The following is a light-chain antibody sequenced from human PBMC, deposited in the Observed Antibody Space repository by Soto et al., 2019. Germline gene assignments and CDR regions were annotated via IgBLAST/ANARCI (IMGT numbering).Light chain of an antibody. V-gene: IGLV2-14*01. CDR2: EVS. Sequence: QSVLTQPASVSGSPGQSITISCTGTSSDVGGYNYVSWYQQHPGKAPKLMIYEVSNRPSGVSNRFSGSKSGNTASLTISGLQAEDEADYYCSSYTSSSPYVFGNATTVTVL. CDR3: SSYTSSSPYV. J-gene: IGLJ1*01. CDR1: SSDVGGYNY.